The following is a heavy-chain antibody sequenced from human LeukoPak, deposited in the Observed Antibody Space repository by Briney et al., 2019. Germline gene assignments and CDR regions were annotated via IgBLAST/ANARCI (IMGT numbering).Heavy chain of an antibody. V-gene: IGHV3-7*03. J-gene: IGHJ5*02. CDR3: AKDPDYDILTGFLDP. D-gene: IGHD3-9*01. CDR1: GFTFSSYW. Sequence: GGSLRLSCAASGFTFSSYWMSWVRQAPGKGLEWVANIKQDGSEKYYVDSVKGRFTISRDNSKNTLYLQMNSLRAEDTAVYYCAKDPDYDILTGFLDPWGQGTLVTVSS. CDR2: IKQDGSEK.